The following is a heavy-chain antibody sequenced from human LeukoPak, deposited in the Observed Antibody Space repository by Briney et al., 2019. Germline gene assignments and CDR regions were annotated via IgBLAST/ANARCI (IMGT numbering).Heavy chain of an antibody. V-gene: IGHV3-33*01. CDR3: ARVLGDSGWYLGWFDP. Sequence: GGSLRLSCAASGFTFNTYGMHWVRQAPGKGLEWVAALWSDGSTKYYADSVKGRFTISRDNSKNTLFLQMNSLRAEDTAVYYCARVLGDSGWYLGWFDPWGQGTLVTVSS. CDR1: GFTFNTYG. J-gene: IGHJ5*02. CDR2: LWSDGSTK. D-gene: IGHD6-19*01.